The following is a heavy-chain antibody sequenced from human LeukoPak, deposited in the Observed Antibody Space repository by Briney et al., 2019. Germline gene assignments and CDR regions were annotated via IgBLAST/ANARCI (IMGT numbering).Heavy chain of an antibody. J-gene: IGHJ6*02. CDR3: AAACFGVDQYYYGMDV. CDR2: ISRSGGST. Sequence: GGSLRLSCVASGFTFRSYAMNWVRQAPGKGLEWVSAISRSGGSTYSADSVKGRFTISRDTSKNTLYLQMNSLRAEDTAVYYCAAACFGVDQYYYGMDVWGQGTTVTVSS. D-gene: IGHD3-3*01. V-gene: IGHV3-23*01. CDR1: GFTFRSYA.